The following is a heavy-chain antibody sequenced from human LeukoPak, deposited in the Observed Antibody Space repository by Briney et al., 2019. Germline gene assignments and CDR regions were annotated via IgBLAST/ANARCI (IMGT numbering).Heavy chain of an antibody. V-gene: IGHV1-18*01. CDR1: GYSFTSYG. Sequence: ASVKVSCKASGYSFTSYGFTWVRQAPGQGLEWMGWISAYTGNTNYAQKLQGRVTMTTDTSTSTAYMELRNLISDDTAVYYCARSLYGSGTYFTPYNYWGQGTLVTVSS. D-gene: IGHD3-10*01. J-gene: IGHJ4*02. CDR3: ARSLYGSGTYFTPYNY. CDR2: ISAYTGNT.